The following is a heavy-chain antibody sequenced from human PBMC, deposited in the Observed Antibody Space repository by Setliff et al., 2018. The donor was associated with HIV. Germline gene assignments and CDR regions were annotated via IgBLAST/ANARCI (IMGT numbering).Heavy chain of an antibody. CDR2: IYDSHFT. D-gene: IGHD3-22*01. CDR3: AGGDDFHDGSGNYYA. V-gene: IGHV4-59*01. J-gene: IGHJ4*02. Sequence: SETLSLTCTVSGGSISLYYWSWIRQPPGKGLEWIGYIYDSHFTNYNPSLQSRVSISADTSKNQLSLKVNYVTAADTAVYFCAGGDDFHDGSGNYYARGQGTLVTVSS. CDR1: GGSISLYY.